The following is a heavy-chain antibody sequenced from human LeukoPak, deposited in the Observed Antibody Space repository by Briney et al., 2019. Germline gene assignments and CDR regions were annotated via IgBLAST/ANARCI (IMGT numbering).Heavy chain of an antibody. V-gene: IGHV1-18*01. CDR3: ARDMTYEVDY. D-gene: IGHD5-12*01. CDR2: ISAHNGYT. Sequence: ASVKVSCKASGYPFTSYGISWVRQAPGQGLEWMGWISAHNGYTNYAQKPQGRVTMTTDTSTSTVYMELRSLTSDDTAVYYCARDMTYEVDYWGQGTLVTVSS. J-gene: IGHJ4*02. CDR1: GYPFTSYG.